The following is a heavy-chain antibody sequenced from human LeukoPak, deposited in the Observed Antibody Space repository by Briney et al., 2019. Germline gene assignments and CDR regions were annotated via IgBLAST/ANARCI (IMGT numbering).Heavy chain of an antibody. CDR3: AILNWSSGRA. V-gene: IGHV3-23*01. CDR1: GFIFNTYG. J-gene: IGHJ5*02. CDR2: LSGNT. D-gene: IGHD1-1*01. Sequence: GGSLRLSCAASGFIFNTYGTGWVRQAPGKGLEWVSALSGNTYYADSVKGRFTISTDSSKNTLFLQMNSLRAEDTAVYYCAILNWSSGRAWGQGTLVTVSS.